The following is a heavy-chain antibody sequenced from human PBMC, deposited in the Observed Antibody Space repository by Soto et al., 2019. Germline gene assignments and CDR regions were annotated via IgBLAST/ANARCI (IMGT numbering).Heavy chain of an antibody. V-gene: IGHV3-30-3*01. Sequence: QVQLVESGGGVVQPGRSLRLSCAASGFTFSSYAMHWVRQAPGKGLEWVAVISYDGSNKYYADSVKGRFTISRDNSKNTLYLQMNSLRAEDTAVYYCARDRAAAARGYYYGMDVWGQGTTVTVSS. CDR1: GFTFSSYA. J-gene: IGHJ6*02. D-gene: IGHD6-13*01. CDR3: ARDRAAAARGYYYGMDV. CDR2: ISYDGSNK.